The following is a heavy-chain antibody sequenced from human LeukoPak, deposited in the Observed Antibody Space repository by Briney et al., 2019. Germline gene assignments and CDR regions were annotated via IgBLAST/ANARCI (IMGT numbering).Heavy chain of an antibody. J-gene: IGHJ4*02. V-gene: IGHV1-8*01. Sequence: ASVKVSCTASGYSFTSYDINWVRQATGQGLEWMGWMNPNSGNTGYAQKFQGRVTITRDTSISTAYMELSSLRSEDTAVYYCARRSDYYDSSAYFYWGQGTLVTVSS. CDR1: GYSFTSYD. CDR3: ARRSDYYDSSAYFY. CDR2: MNPNSGNT. D-gene: IGHD3-22*01.